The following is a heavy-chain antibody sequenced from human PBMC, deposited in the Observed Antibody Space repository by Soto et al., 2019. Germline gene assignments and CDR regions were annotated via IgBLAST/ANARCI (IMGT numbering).Heavy chain of an antibody. CDR3: ARERDFWSGYYGLYYYYGMDV. D-gene: IGHD3-3*01. CDR1: GYTFTSYG. CDR2: ISAYNGNT. V-gene: IGHV1-18*01. Sequence: GASVKVSCKASGYTFTSYGISWVRQAPGQGLEWMGWISAYNGNTNYAQKLQGRVTMTTDTSTSTAYMELRSLRSDDTAVYYCARERDFWSGYYGLYYYYGMDVWGQGTTVTVSS. J-gene: IGHJ6*02.